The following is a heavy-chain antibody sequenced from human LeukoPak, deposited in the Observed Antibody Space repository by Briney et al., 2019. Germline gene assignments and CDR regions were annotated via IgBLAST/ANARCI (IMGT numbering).Heavy chain of an antibody. D-gene: IGHD6-19*01. CDR1: GYTFTGYY. V-gene: IGHV1-2*02. Sequence: ASVKVSCKASGYTFTGYYMHWIRQAPGQGFEWMGWINPNTGGTNYAQKFQGRVTMTRDTSISTAYMDLSSLRSDDTAVYYCARTYSSGWYEGIDYWGQGTPVTVSS. CDR3: ARTYSSGWYEGIDY. J-gene: IGHJ4*02. CDR2: INPNTGGT.